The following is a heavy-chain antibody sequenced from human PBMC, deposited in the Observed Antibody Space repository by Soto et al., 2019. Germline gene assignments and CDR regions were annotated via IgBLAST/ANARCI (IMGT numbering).Heavy chain of an antibody. J-gene: IGHJ4*02. CDR1: GFTFSSYG. V-gene: IGHV3-30*18. Sequence: GGSLRLSCAASGFTFSSYGMHWVRQAPGKGLECVAVISYDGSNKYYADSVKGRSTISRDNSKNTLYLQMNSLRAEDTAVYYCAKDVVRDMITFGGVIVALDYWGQGTLVTVSS. D-gene: IGHD3-16*02. CDR3: AKDVVRDMITFGGVIVALDY. CDR2: ISYDGSNK.